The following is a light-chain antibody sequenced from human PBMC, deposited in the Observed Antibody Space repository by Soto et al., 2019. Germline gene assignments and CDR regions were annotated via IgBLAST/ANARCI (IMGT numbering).Light chain of an antibody. Sequence: EIVLTQSPGSLSLSPGERATLSCRASQSVDSTFFAWYQKKPGQAPRLLMYGVSKRATGIPDRFSGSGSGTDFTLTISRLEPEDFAVYYCQQYMSSETFGQGTRVEIK. CDR3: QQYMSSET. J-gene: IGKJ1*01. CDR1: QSVDSTF. V-gene: IGKV3-20*01. CDR2: GVS.